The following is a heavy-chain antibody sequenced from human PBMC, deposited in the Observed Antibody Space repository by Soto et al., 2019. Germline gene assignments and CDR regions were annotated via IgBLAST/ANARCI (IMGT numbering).Heavy chain of an antibody. J-gene: IGHJ6*02. D-gene: IGHD3-3*01. CDR3: AKGPTVFGAVISFDYYYGMYV. CDR2: ISGSGAGT. CDR1: GFTFSSSA. V-gene: IGHV3-23*01. Sequence: PGESLKISCTASGFTFSSSAMSWVRQAPGRGLEWVSGISGSGAGTYYADSVKGRFTISRDNSKNTLYLQMSGLRAEDAAVYYCAKGPTVFGAVISFDYYYGMYVWGQGTPVTVSS.